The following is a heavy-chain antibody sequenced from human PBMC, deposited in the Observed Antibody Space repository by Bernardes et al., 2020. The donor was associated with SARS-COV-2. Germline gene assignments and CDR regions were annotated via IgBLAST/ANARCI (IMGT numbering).Heavy chain of an antibody. V-gene: IGHV4-30-4*01. Sequence: LSLTCTVPGGSLSSCDSYWSWIRQPPGKGLEWIGYIYYSGSTYYNPSLKSRVTISVDTSKNQFSLKLSSVTAADTAVYYCARRVSFITIFGVDGGYFDLWGRGTLVTVSS. J-gene: IGHJ2*01. CDR1: GGSLSSCDSY. CDR3: ARRVSFITIFGVDGGYFDL. D-gene: IGHD3-3*01. CDR2: IYYSGST.